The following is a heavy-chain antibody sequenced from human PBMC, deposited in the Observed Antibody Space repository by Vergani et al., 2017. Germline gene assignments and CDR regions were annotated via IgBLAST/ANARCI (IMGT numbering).Heavy chain of an antibody. CDR2: INHSGRT. J-gene: IGHJ4*02. CDR1: GGSFSGYS. CDR3: ARGESSGWYGY. Sequence: QVQLQQWGAGLLKPSETLSLTCAVYGGSFSGYSWSWIRQPPGKGLEWIGEINHSGRTNYNPSLKSRVTISVDTSKNQFSLKLSSVTAADTAVYYCARGESSGWYGYWGQGTLVTVSS. V-gene: IGHV4-34*01. D-gene: IGHD6-19*01.